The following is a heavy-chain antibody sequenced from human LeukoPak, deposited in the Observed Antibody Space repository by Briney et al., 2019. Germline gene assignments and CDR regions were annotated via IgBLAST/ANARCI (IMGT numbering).Heavy chain of an antibody. CDR3: ARSRPDVSYHYYYMDV. J-gene: IGHJ6*03. CDR1: GGSISSYY. V-gene: IGHV4-4*07. D-gene: IGHD3-16*01. Sequence: SETLSLTCTVSGGSISSYYWSWIRQPAGKGLEWIGRIYTSGSTNYNPSLKSRVTMSVDTSKNQFSLKLSSVTAADTAVYYCARSRPDVSYHYYYMDVWGKGTTVTVSS. CDR2: IYTSGST.